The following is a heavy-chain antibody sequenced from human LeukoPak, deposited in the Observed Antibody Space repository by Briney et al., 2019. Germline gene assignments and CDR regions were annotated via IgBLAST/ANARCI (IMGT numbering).Heavy chain of an antibody. D-gene: IGHD2/OR15-2a*01. V-gene: IGHV1-69*01. J-gene: IGHJ5*02. CDR2: IIPIFGTA. CDR3: ARVKYSNWFDP. Sequence: VRQAPGQGLEWMGGIIPIFGTANYAQKFQGRVTITADESTSTAYMELSSLRSEDTAVYYCARVKYSNWFDPWGQGTLVTVSS.